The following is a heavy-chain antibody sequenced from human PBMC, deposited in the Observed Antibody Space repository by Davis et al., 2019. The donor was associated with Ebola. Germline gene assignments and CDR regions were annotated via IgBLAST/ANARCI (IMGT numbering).Heavy chain of an antibody. CDR2: MNPNSGGT. CDR1: GYTFSDYY. Sequence: ASVKVSCKASGYTFSDYYIHWVRQAPGQGLQWMGRMNPNSGGTNYAQKFQGRITMTRDTSISTAYLELSSLISDDTAVYYCARPRVGGWSGQGNYYNSYDLDVWGHGTSVTVSS. V-gene: IGHV1-2*06. D-gene: IGHD6-19*01. CDR3: ARPRVGGWSGQGNYYNSYDLDV. J-gene: IGHJ6*02.